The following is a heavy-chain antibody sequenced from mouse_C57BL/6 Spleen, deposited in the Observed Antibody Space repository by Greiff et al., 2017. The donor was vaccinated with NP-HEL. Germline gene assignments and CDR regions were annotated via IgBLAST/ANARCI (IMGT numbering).Heavy chain of an antibody. Sequence: EVKLVESGGDLVKPGGSLKLSCAASGFTFSSYGMSWVRQTPDKRLEWVATISSGGSYTYYPDSVKGRFTISRDNAKNTLYLQMSSLKSEDTAMDYCARHVGDYYGDFDYWGQGTTLTVSS. CDR3: ARHVGDYYGDFDY. V-gene: IGHV5-6*01. D-gene: IGHD1-1*01. CDR1: GFTFSSYG. J-gene: IGHJ2*01. CDR2: ISSGGSYT.